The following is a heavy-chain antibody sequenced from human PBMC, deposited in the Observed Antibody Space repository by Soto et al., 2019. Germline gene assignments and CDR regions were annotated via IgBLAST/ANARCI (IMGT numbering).Heavy chain of an antibody. CDR1: GYTFTSYD. V-gene: IGHV1-8*01. CDR2: MNPNSGNT. J-gene: IGHJ6*03. CDR3: ARGRRPVTTSYYYHCMDV. Sequence: QVQLVQSGAEVKKPGASVKVSCKASGYTFTSYDINWVRQATGQGLEWMGWMNPNSGNTGYAQKFQGRVTMTRNTSISRAYMELSSLRSEDTAVYYCARGRRPVTTSYYYHCMDVWGKGTTVTVSS. D-gene: IGHD4-4*01.